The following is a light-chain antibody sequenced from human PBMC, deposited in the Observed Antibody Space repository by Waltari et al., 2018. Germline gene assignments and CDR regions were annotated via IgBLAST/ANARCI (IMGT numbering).Light chain of an antibody. CDR3: QMYVRLPVT. CDR2: DAS. CDR1: QSVGRA. J-gene: IGKJ1*01. V-gene: IGKV3-20*01. Sequence: EIVLTQSPGTLALSPGERATLSCRASQSVGRALAWYQQEPGQAPRLLIYDASSRATGIPDRFSGSGSGTDFSLTISRVEPEDFAVYYCQMYVRLPVTFGQGTKVEVK.